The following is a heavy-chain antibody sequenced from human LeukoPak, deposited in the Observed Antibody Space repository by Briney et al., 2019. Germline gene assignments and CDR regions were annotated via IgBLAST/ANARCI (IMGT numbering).Heavy chain of an antibody. V-gene: IGHV3-21*01. Sequence: GGSLRLSCAASVFAFSSSSMNWVRQAPGKGLEWVSIISSGSSAIFSADALKGRFTISRDDAKNLLYLDMNSLRAEDTAVYYCARGHTAVTRHFDFWGQGTLVTVSS. CDR3: ARGHTAVTRHFDF. CDR2: ISSGSSAI. J-gene: IGHJ4*02. D-gene: IGHD4-17*01. CDR1: VFAFSSSS.